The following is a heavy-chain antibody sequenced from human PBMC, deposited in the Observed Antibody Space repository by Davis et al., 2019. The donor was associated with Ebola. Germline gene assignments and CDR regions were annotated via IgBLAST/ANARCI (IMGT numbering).Heavy chain of an antibody. V-gene: IGHV1-18*01. CDR2: ISAYNGNT. D-gene: IGHD1-20*01. CDR1: GGTFSSYA. J-gene: IGHJ4*02. Sequence: AASVKVSCKASGGTFSSYAISWARQAPGQGLEWMGWISAYNGNTNYAQKLQGRVTMTTDTSTSTAYMELRSLRSDDTAVYYCERDGITGTNWGQGTLVTVSS. CDR3: ERDGITGTN.